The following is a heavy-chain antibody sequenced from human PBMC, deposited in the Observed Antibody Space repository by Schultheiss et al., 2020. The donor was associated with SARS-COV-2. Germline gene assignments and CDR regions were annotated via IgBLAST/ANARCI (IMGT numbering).Heavy chain of an antibody. D-gene: IGHD3-10*02. V-gene: IGHV3-23*01. Sequence: GGSLRLSCAASGFTFSSYAMSWVRQAPGKGLEWVSSISSSSSYIYYADSVKGRFTISRDNSKNTLYLQMNSLRAEDTAVYYCAKVSLYSAGHWGQGTLVTVSS. CDR2: ISSSSSYI. J-gene: IGHJ4*02. CDR3: AKVSLYSAGH. CDR1: GFTFSSYA.